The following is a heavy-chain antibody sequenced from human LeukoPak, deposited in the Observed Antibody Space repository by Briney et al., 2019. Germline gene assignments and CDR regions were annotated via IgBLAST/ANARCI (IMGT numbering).Heavy chain of an antibody. CDR3: ARGKAARPKINWFDP. J-gene: IGHJ5*02. D-gene: IGHD6-6*01. CDR1: GGSFSGYY. CDR2: INHSGST. Sequence: KPSETLSLTCAVYGGSFSGYYWSWIRQPPEKGLEWIGEINHSGSTNYNPSLKSRVTISVDTSKNQFSLKLSSVTAADTAVYYCARGKAARPKINWFDPWGQGTLVTVSS. V-gene: IGHV4-34*01.